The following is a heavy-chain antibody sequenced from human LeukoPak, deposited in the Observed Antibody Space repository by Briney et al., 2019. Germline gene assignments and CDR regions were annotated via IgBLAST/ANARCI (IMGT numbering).Heavy chain of an antibody. CDR3: MVVPAAVEFDY. Sequence: GRSLRLSCAASGFTFSSYGMRWVRQAPGKGLEWVAVISYDGSNKYYADSVKGRFTISRDNSKNTLYLQMNSLRAEDTAVYYCMVVPAAVEFDYWGQGTLVTVSS. CDR2: ISYDGSNK. J-gene: IGHJ4*02. D-gene: IGHD2-2*01. CDR1: GFTFSSYG. V-gene: IGHV3-30*03.